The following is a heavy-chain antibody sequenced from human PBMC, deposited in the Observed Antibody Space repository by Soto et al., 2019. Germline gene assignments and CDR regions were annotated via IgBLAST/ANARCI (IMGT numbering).Heavy chain of an antibody. CDR3: AREGAYNWNKRRFNYYYYMDV. D-gene: IGHD1-20*01. J-gene: IGHJ6*03. V-gene: IGHV3-66*01. CDR1: GFTVSSNY. CDR2: IYSGGST. Sequence: GGSLRLSCAASGFTVSSNYMSWVRQAPGKGLEWVSVIYSGGSTYYADSVKGRFTISRDNSKNTLYLQMNSLRAEDTAVYYCAREGAYNWNKRRFNYYYYMDVWGKGTTVTVSS.